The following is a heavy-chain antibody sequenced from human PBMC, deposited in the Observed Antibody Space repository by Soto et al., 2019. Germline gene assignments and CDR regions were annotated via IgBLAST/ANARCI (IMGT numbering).Heavy chain of an antibody. D-gene: IGHD1-1*01. J-gene: IGHJ6*02. V-gene: IGHV5-51*01. Sequence: GEDVTLSCTASGYCLTSQWLACIRQIPWKGLEWMGIIYPRDSDIRYSPSFQGQVTISVDKSISTAYLQWSSLKASDTAIYYCATTSPQGNFYYGLDVWGQGNTVTVSS. CDR3: ATTSPQGNFYYGLDV. CDR2: IYPRDSDI. CDR1: GYCLTSQW.